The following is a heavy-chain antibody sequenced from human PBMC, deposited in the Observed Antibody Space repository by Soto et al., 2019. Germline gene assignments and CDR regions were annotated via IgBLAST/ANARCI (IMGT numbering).Heavy chain of an antibody. CDR3: ARARSDSAGSSLGRRLDV. V-gene: IGHV4-59*01. Sequence: PSETLSLTCTVSGDSIRSYYWTWIRQPPGKGLELSGHIFFTGATNYSPSLKSRVTMSVDSSKSQFSLNLTSVTAADSAIYFCARARSDSAGSSLGRRLDVWGHGTTVTVSS. D-gene: IGHD3-10*01. CDR2: IFFTGAT. CDR1: GDSIRSYY. J-gene: IGHJ6*02.